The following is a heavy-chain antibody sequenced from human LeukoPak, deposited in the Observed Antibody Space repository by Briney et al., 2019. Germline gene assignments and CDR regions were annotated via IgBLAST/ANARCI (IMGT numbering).Heavy chain of an antibody. CDR2: IWYDGSNR. V-gene: IGHV3-33*01. CDR3: VSFYETY. CDR1: GFTFSSYG. Sequence: GGSLRLSCAASGFTFSSYGMHWVRQAPGKGLEWVAVIWYDGSNRNYADSVKGRFTISRDNPKKTLYLQMNSLRAEDTAVYYCVSFYETYWGRGTLVTVSS. D-gene: IGHD2/OR15-2a*01. J-gene: IGHJ4*02.